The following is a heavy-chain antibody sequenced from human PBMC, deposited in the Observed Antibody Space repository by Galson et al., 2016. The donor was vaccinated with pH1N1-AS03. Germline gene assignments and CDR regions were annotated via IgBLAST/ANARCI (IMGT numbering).Heavy chain of an antibody. J-gene: IGHJ4*02. CDR1: GFTFSTYW. CDR3: ARDGPPQGISVAGSFDF. V-gene: IGHV3-21*01. D-gene: IGHD6-19*01. CDR2: ISTSSSSI. Sequence: SLRLSCAASGFTFSTYWMSWVRQAPGKGLEWVSFISTSSSSIYYADSVKGRFTISRDNAQNLLYLQMNSLRDEDTAVYYCARDGPPQGISVAGSFDFWAQGTLVTVSS.